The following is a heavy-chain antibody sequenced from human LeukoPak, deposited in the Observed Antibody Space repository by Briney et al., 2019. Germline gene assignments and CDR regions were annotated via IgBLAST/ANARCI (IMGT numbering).Heavy chain of an antibody. V-gene: IGHV1-18*01. CDR3: ARVVLKGVDAFDI. CDR2: ISAYNGDT. J-gene: IGHJ3*02. CDR1: GYTFTRYG. Sequence: GASVKVSCKASGYTFTRYGISWVRQAPGQGLEWMGWISAYNGDTNYAQKLQDRVTMTTDTSTNTAYMELRSLRSDDTAVYYCARVVLKGVDAFDIWGQGTMVTVSS. D-gene: IGHD2-21*01.